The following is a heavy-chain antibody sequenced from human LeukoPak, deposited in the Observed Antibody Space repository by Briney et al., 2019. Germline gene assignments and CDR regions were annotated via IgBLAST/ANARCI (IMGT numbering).Heavy chain of an antibody. CDR2: ISAYNGNT. V-gene: IGHV1-18*01. CDR3: AREEDGFDP. CDR1: GYTFTSYG. Sequence: ASVKVSCKASGYTFTSYGISWVRQAPGQGLEWMGWISAYNGNTNYAQKLQGRVTMTRDTSISTAYMELSRLRSDDTAVYYCAREEDGFDPWGQGTLVTVSS. J-gene: IGHJ5*02.